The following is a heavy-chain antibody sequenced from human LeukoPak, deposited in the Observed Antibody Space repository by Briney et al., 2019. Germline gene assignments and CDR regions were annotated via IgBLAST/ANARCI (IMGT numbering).Heavy chain of an antibody. CDR2: ISYDGSNK. Sequence: PGRSLRLSCAASGFTFSSYGMHWVCQAPGKGLEWVAVISYDGSNKYYADSVKGRFTISRDNSKNTLYLQMNSLRAEDTAVYYCAKDDSPFHYGDYPGIFDYWGQGTLVTVSS. CDR3: AKDDSPFHYGDYPGIFDY. V-gene: IGHV3-30*18. D-gene: IGHD4-17*01. J-gene: IGHJ4*02. CDR1: GFTFSSYG.